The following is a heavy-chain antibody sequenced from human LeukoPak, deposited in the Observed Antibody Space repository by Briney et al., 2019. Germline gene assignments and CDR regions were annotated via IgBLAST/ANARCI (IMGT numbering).Heavy chain of an antibody. CDR3: ARDLAGADNYESSAYSGWFDP. J-gene: IGHJ5*02. CDR1: GYTFNGYY. CDR2: INPNSGGT. D-gene: IGHD3-22*01. Sequence: ASVKVSCKASGYTFNGYYKHWVRQAPGQGLEWMGWINPNSGGTNYAQKFQGRVTMTRDTSTSTVYMELSSLRSEDTAVYYCARDLAGADNYESSAYSGWFDPWGQGTLVTVSS. V-gene: IGHV1-2*02.